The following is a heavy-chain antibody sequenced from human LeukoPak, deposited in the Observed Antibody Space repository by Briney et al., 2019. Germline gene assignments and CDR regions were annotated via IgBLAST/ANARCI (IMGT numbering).Heavy chain of an antibody. V-gene: IGHV3-30*18. CDR3: AKDKSSGWYGGLDY. CDR1: GFTFSSYG. J-gene: IGHJ4*02. CDR2: ISYDGSNK. Sequence: GGSLRLSCAASGFTFSSYGMHWVRQAPGKGLEWVAVISYDGSNKYYADSVKGRFTIPRDNSKNTLYLQMNSLRAEDTAVYYCAKDKSSGWYGGLDYWGQGTLVTVSS. D-gene: IGHD6-19*01.